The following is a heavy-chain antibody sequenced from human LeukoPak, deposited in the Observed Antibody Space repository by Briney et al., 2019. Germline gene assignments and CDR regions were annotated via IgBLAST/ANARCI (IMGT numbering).Heavy chain of an antibody. CDR2: MHYDGSDK. J-gene: IGHJ4*02. CDR1: GFSFNNYG. CDR3: AKGPKYTNGWSGYDQ. D-gene: IGHD6-19*01. V-gene: IGHV3-30*02. Sequence: LAGGSLRLSCAASGFSFNNYGMHWVRQAPGKGLEWVAFMHYDGSDKYYADSVKGRFTISRDNSKNTLYLQMNSLRAEDTAMYYCAKGPKYTNGWSGYDQWGQGTLVTVSS.